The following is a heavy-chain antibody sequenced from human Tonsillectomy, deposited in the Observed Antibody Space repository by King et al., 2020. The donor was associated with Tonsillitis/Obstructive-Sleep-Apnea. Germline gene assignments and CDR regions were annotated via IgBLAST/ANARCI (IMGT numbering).Heavy chain of an antibody. D-gene: IGHD3-10*02. CDR1: GGTFSSYT. CDR3: ARSPDMVGFYYYGMDV. J-gene: IGHJ6*02. Sequence: QLVQSGAEVKKPGSSVKVSCKASGGTFSSYTISWVRQAPGQGLEWMGGIIPILGIANYAQKFQGRVTITADKSTSTPYMELSSLRSEDTAVYYCARSPDMVGFYYYGMDVWGPGTTVTVSS. V-gene: IGHV1-69*10. CDR2: IIPILGIA.